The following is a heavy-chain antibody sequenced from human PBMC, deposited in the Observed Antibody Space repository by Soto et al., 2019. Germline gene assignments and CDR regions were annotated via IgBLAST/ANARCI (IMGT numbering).Heavy chain of an antibody. Sequence: SVKVSCKASGGTFSSYAISWVRQAPGQGLEWKGEIIPIFGTANYTQKFQGRVTITADESTSTAYMKLSSLRSEDTAVYYCARGNGGDPSLWYYYGMDVWGQGTTVTVSS. V-gene: IGHV1-69*13. J-gene: IGHJ6*02. CDR2: IIPIFGTA. CDR1: GGTFSSYA. CDR3: ARGNGGDPSLWYYYGMDV. D-gene: IGHD2-21*02.